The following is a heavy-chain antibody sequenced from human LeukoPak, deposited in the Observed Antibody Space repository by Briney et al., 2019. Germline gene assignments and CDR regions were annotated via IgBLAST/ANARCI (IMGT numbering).Heavy chain of an antibody. Sequence: GGSLRLSCAASGFTFSNYWMTWVRQAPGKGLEWVANIRQDGGEDYYADSVKGRFTISRDNAKNSLYLQMNSLRAEDTAVYYCARTESGLKYYDFWSGSFFDYWGQGTLVPVSS. CDR3: ARTESGLKYYDFWSGSFFDY. CDR2: IRQDGGED. J-gene: IGHJ4*02. D-gene: IGHD3-3*01. V-gene: IGHV3-7*01. CDR1: GFTFSNYW.